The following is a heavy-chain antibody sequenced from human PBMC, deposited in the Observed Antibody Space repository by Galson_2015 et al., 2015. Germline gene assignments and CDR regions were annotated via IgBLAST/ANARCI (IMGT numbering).Heavy chain of an antibody. CDR1: GFTFSSYS. J-gene: IGHJ4*02. CDR3: ARRMVAVNDRPNDY. CDR2: ISSSSSYI. Sequence: SLRLSCAASGFTFSSYSMNWVRQAPGKGLEWVSSISSSSSYIYYADSVKGRFTISRDNAKNSLYLQMNSLRAEDTAVYYCARRMVAVNDRPNDYWGQGTPVTVSS. D-gene: IGHD5-12*01. V-gene: IGHV3-21*01.